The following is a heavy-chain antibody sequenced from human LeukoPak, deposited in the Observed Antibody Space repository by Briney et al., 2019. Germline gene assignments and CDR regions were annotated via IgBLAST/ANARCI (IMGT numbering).Heavy chain of an antibody. Sequence: SVKVSCKASGYTFTSYDINWVRQATGQGLEWMGWMNPNSGNTGYAQKFQGRVTMTRNTSISTAYMELSSLRSEDTAVYYCARGQFIAVAASDYWGQGTLVTVSS. D-gene: IGHD6-19*01. CDR3: ARGQFIAVAASDY. CDR1: GYTFTSYD. CDR2: MNPNSGNT. J-gene: IGHJ4*02. V-gene: IGHV1-8*01.